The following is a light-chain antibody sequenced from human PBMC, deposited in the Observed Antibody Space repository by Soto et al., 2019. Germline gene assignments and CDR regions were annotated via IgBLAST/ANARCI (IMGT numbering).Light chain of an antibody. CDR3: TSYRTINTLI. J-gene: IGLJ2*01. V-gene: IGLV2-14*01. CDR1: SSDVGGYNH. Sequence: QSALTQPASVSGSPGQSITISCTGTSSDVGGYNHVSWYQQHPGTVPKLMIYEVSNRPSGVSNRFSGSKSGNTASLTISGLQDEDEADYYCTSYRTINTLIFGGGTKLTVL. CDR2: EVS.